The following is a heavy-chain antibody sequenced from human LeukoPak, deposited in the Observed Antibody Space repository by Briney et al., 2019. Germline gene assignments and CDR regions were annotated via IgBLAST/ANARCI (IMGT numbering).Heavy chain of an antibody. CDR1: GFTLSNYN. V-gene: IGHV3-48*03. Sequence: QPGGSLRLSCAASGFTLSNYNMNWVRQAPGKGLEWVSYISPNGNTAHYADSVKGRFTISRDNAKNSLYLRMNSLRAEDTAVYFCAKSRSGSANWALQIFDNWGQGTLVTVSS. CDR3: AKSRSGSANWALQIFDN. CDR2: ISPNGNTA. D-gene: IGHD1-1*01. J-gene: IGHJ4*02.